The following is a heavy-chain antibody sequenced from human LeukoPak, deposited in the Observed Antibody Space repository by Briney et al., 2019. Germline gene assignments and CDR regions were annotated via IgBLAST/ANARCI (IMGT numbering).Heavy chain of an antibody. CDR2: ISAYNGNT. V-gene: IGHV1-18*01. CDR3: ARDLTRYYYDSSGYGPIDY. Sequence: ASVKVSCKASGYTFANLGISWVRQAPGQGLEWMGWISAYNGNTNYAQKLQGRVTMTTDTSTSTAYMELRSLRSDDTAVYYCARDLTRYYYDSSGYGPIDYWGQGTLVTVSS. D-gene: IGHD3-22*01. J-gene: IGHJ4*02. CDR1: GYTFANLG.